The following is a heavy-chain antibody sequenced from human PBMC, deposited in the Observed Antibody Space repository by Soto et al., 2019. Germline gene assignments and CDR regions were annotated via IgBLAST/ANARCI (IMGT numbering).Heavy chain of an antibody. J-gene: IGHJ4*02. V-gene: IGHV3-74*01. Sequence: GGSLRLSCEVSGFTFSAYWMHWVRHVPGKGLIWVSRISDDGSTTTYADSVKGRFTISRDNAKNTLYLQMNSLRADDTGLYYCTRGPRVSSTGTGAHWGQGTLVTVSS. CDR3: TRGPRVSSTGTGAH. CDR1: GFTFSAYW. CDR2: ISDDGSTT. D-gene: IGHD1-1*01.